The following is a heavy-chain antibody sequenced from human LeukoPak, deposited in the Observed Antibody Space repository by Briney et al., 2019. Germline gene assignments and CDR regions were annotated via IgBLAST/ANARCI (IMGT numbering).Heavy chain of an antibody. CDR1: GFIFSSYW. CDR2: INTDGITT. V-gene: IGHV3-74*01. CDR3: ARPGAYSSNWYDY. D-gene: IGHD6-13*01. Sequence: GGSLRLSGAASGFIFSSYWMHWVRQTPGKGLVWVSRINTDGITTNYADSVTGRFTISRDNAKNTLYLQMNSLRAEDTAVYYCARPGAYSSNWYDYWGQGTLVTVSS. J-gene: IGHJ4*02.